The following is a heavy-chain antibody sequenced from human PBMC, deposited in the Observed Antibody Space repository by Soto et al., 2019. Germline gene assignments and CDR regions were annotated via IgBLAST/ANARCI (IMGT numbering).Heavy chain of an antibody. D-gene: IGHD3-10*01. Sequence: QVQLVQSGAEVKKPGSSVKVSCKASGGTFSSLAISWVRQAPGQGLEWMGGLVPVFGTANYAQKFQDRVTITADKSTSTSYIELSSLRSEDTAFYYCARSPGVFDYWGQGTLVTVSS. CDR2: LVPVFGTA. V-gene: IGHV1-69*06. CDR1: GGTFSSLA. CDR3: ARSPGVFDY. J-gene: IGHJ4*02.